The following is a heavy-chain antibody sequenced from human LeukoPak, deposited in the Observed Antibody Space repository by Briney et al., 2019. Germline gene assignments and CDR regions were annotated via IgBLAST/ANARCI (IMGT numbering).Heavy chain of an antibody. CDR2: INPNSGGT. J-gene: IGHJ3*02. CDR3: ARGRHKQWLVPHDAFDI. CDR1: GYAFTGYY. Sequence: ASVKVSCKASGYAFTGYYMHWVRQAPGQGLEWMGWINPNSGGTNYAQKFQGWVTMTRDTSISTAYMELSRLRSDDTAVYYCARGRHKQWLVPHDAFDIWGQGTMVTVSS. D-gene: IGHD6-19*01. V-gene: IGHV1-2*04.